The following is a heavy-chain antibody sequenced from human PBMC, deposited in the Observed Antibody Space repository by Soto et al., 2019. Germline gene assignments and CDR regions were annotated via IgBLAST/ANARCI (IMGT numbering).Heavy chain of an antibody. J-gene: IGHJ4*02. V-gene: IGHV3-30*03. D-gene: IGHD3-16*01. CDR2: ISYDGSNK. CDR3: ARGALNPFDY. Sequence: PGGSLRLSRAVSGFTFSSYGMHWVRQAPGKGLEWVAVISYDGSNKYYADSVKGRFTISRDNSKNTLYLQMNSLRAEDTAVYYCARGALNPFDYWGQGTLVTVSS. CDR1: GFTFSSYG.